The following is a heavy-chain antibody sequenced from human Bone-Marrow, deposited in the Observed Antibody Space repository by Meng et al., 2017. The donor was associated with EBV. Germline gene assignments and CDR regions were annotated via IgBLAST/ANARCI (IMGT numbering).Heavy chain of an antibody. CDR2: TYYRSKWYN. D-gene: IGHD3-22*01. Sequence: QAKVPRPAPGRVKPSQTLSPTCAISGDSVSSNSAAWNWIRQSPSRGLEWLGRTYYRSKWYNDYAVSVKSRITINPDTSKNQFSLQLNSVTPEDTAVYYCAREVHYYDSSGPLDYWGQGTLVTVSS. CDR1: GDSVSSNSAA. J-gene: IGHJ4*02. V-gene: IGHV6-1*01. CDR3: AREVHYYDSSGPLDY.